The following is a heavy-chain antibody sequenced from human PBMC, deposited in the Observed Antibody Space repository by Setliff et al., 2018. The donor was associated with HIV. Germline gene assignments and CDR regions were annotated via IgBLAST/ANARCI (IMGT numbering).Heavy chain of an antibody. CDR1: GFTFSDYP. D-gene: IGHD7-27*01. Sequence: GGSLRLSCAASGFTFSDYPVNWVRQAPGKGLEWVSHIYPDSNNIDYTDSVKGRFTISRDNAKNSLYLQMNSLRAEDAAVYYCATDLHWAFDYWGQGSLVTVSS. CDR2: IYPDSNNI. CDR3: ATDLHWAFDY. V-gene: IGHV3-48*01. J-gene: IGHJ4*02.